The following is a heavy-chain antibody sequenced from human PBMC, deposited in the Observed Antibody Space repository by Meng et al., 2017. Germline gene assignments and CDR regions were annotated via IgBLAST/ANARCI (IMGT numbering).Heavy chain of an antibody. CDR3: ASYHPMGAFDI. J-gene: IGHJ3*02. CDR1: GFTFSSYS. CDR2: IKQDGSEK. Sequence: GESLKISCAASGFTFSSYSMNWVRQAPGKGLEWVANIKQDGSEKYYVDSVKGRFTISRDNAKNSLYLQMNSLRAEDTAVYYCASYHPMGAFDIWGQGTMVTVSS. V-gene: IGHV3-7*01. D-gene: IGHD3-10*01.